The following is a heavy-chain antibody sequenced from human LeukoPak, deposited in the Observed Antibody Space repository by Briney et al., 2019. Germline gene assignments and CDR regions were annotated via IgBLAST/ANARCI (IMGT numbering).Heavy chain of an antibody. CDR1: GFTFSNYA. CDR2: ISSSGSST. CDR3: AKDRGPYYGSGSYDN. J-gene: IGHJ4*02. D-gene: IGHD3-10*01. V-gene: IGHV3-23*01. Sequence: GGSLRLSCAASGFTFSNYAMSWVRQAPGKGLEWVSTISSSGSSTYYADSVKGRFTISRDNSKNMLYLQMSSLRAEDTALYYCAKDRGPYYGSGSYDNWGQGTLVTVSS.